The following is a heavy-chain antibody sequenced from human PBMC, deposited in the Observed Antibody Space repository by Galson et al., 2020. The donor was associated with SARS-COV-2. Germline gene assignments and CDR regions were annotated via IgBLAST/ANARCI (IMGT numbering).Heavy chain of an antibody. V-gene: IGHV3-23*01. J-gene: IGHJ6*02. Sequence: GESLKISCAASGFTFSSYAMSWVRQAPGKGLEWVSAISGSGGSTYYADSVKGRFTISRDNSKNTLYLQMNSLRAEDTAVYYCAKAYYDILTGYQYYYGMDVWGQGTTVTVSS. D-gene: IGHD3-9*01. CDR1: GFTFSSYA. CDR3: AKAYYDILTGYQYYYGMDV. CDR2: ISGSGGST.